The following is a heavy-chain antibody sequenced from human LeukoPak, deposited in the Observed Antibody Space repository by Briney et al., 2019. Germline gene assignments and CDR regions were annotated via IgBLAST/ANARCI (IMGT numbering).Heavy chain of an antibody. Sequence: GESLRLSCVASGFSFSSYSMNWVRQAPGKGLEWVSSVTGSTTTKYYADSVKGRFIISRDNAKNSLYLQMNSLRAEDTAVYFCARERQLVTDYWGPGTLVTVSS. CDR1: GFSFSSYS. V-gene: IGHV3-21*06. CDR3: ARERQLVTDY. J-gene: IGHJ4*01. D-gene: IGHD6-6*01. CDR2: VTGSTTTK.